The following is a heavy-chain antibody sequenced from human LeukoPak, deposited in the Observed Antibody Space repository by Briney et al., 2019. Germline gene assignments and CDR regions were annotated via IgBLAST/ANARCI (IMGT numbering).Heavy chain of an antibody. D-gene: IGHD3-22*01. J-gene: IGHJ6*03. CDR3: AREGYYYDSSGYYGYYYYMDV. CDR2: IYTSGST. V-gene: IGHV4-4*07. Sequence: PSETLPLTCTVSGGSISSYYWSWIRQPAGKGLEWGGRIYTSGSTNYNPSLKSRVTMSVDTSKNQFSLKLSSVTAADTAVYYCAREGYYYDSSGYYGYYYYMDVWGKGTTVTVSS. CDR1: GGSISSYY.